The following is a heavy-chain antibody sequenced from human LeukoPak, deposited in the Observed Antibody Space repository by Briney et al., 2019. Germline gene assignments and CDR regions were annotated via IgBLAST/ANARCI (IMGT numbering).Heavy chain of an antibody. CDR2: IYYSGST. V-gene: IGHV4-59*08. J-gene: IGHJ3*02. Sequence: SETLSLTCTVSGGSISSYYWSWIRQPPGKALEWIGYIYYSGSTNYNPSLKSRVTISVDTSKNQFSLKLSSVTAADTAVYYCARKKSSGWFYDAFDIWGQGTMVTVSS. D-gene: IGHD6-19*01. CDR1: GGSISSYY. CDR3: ARKKSSGWFYDAFDI.